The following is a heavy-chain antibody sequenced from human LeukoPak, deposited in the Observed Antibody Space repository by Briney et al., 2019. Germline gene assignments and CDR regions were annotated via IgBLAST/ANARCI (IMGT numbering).Heavy chain of an antibody. CDR2: IYPGDSDT. CDR3: ARRALGYYYDSSGDHFDY. CDR1: GYSFTIYW. J-gene: IGHJ4*02. D-gene: IGHD3-22*01. V-gene: IGHV5-51*01. Sequence: GESLKISCKGSGYSFTIYWIGWVRQMPGKGLEWMGIIYPGDSDTRYSPSFQGQVTISADKSISTAYLQWSSLKASDTAMYYCARRALGYYYDSSGDHFDYWGQGTLVTVSS.